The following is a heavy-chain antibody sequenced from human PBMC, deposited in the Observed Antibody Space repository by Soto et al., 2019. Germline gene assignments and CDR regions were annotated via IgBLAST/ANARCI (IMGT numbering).Heavy chain of an antibody. V-gene: IGHV5-51*01. Sequence: GESLKISCKGSGYSFTSYWIGWVRQMPGKGLEWMGIIYPGDSDTRYSPSFQGQVTISADKSISTAYLQWSSLKASDTAMYYCARLPLTYCGGDCYPPGAFDIWGQGTMVTVSS. CDR2: IYPGDSDT. J-gene: IGHJ3*02. CDR1: GYSFTSYW. D-gene: IGHD2-21*02. CDR3: ARLPLTYCGGDCYPPGAFDI.